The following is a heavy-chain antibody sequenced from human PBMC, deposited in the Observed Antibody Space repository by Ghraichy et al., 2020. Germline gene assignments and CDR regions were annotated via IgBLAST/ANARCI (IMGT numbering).Heavy chain of an antibody. V-gene: IGHV4-31*03. J-gene: IGHJ4*02. CDR1: GGSISSGGYY. Sequence: LRLSCTVSGGSISSGGYYWSWIRQHPGKGLEWIGYIYYSGSTYYNPSLKSRVTISVDTSKNQFSLKLSSVTAADTAVYYCARDSSWSSGYYYLAYWGQGTLVTVSS. D-gene: IGHD3-22*01. CDR2: IYYSGST. CDR3: ARDSSWSSGYYYLAY.